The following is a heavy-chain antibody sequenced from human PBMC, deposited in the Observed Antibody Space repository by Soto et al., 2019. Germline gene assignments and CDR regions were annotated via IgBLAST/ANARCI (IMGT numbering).Heavy chain of an antibody. CDR2: IYPGDSDT. D-gene: IGHD5-18*01. Sequence: PGESLKISCKGSGYSFTSYWIGWVRQMPGKGLEWMGIIYPGDSDTRYSPSFQGQVTISADKSIGTAYLQWSSLKASDTAMYYCARLNTAMVTLNYYYGMDVWGQGTTVTVSS. J-gene: IGHJ6*02. V-gene: IGHV5-51*01. CDR1: GYSFTSYW. CDR3: ARLNTAMVTLNYYYGMDV.